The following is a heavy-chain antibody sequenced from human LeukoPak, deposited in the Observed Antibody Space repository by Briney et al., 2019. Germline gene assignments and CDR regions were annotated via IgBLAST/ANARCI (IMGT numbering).Heavy chain of an antibody. CDR1: GGSLSGYY. D-gene: IGHD3-10*01. Sequence: SETLSLTCAVYGGSLSGYYWNWIRQPPGKGLEWIGEISHTGSTNYNSSLKSRVTISVATSRIQFSLRLTSVTAADTAFYYCARGKMVRGVPSPFGYWGQGTLVTVSS. CDR3: ARGKMVRGVPSPFGY. CDR2: ISHTGST. V-gene: IGHV4-34*01. J-gene: IGHJ4*02.